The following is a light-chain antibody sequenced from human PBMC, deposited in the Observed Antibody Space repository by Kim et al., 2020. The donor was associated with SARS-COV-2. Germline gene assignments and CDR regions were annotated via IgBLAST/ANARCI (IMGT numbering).Light chain of an antibody. Sequence: QAVVTQEPSFSVSPGGTVTLTCGLSSGSVSTTYYPSWYPQTPGQAPRTLIYNTNTRSSGVPDRFSGSILGNKAALTITGAQADDESDYYCVLYIGSGIRVFGGGTNLTVL. CDR3: VLYIGSGIRV. CDR2: NTN. J-gene: IGLJ3*02. CDR1: SGSVSTTYY. V-gene: IGLV8-61*01.